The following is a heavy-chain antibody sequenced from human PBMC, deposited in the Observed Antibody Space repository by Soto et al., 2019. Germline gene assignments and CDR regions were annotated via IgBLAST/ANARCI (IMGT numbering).Heavy chain of an antibody. CDR3: ARESVVAATRAFDY. CDR1: GGSISSGGYS. CDR2: IYHSGST. J-gene: IGHJ4*02. V-gene: IGHV4-30-2*01. Sequence: SETLSLTCAVSGGSISSGGYSWSWIRQPPGKGLEWIGYIYHSGSTYYNPSLKSRVTISVDRSKNQFSLKLSSVTAADTAVYYCARESVVAATRAFDYWGQGTLVTVSS. D-gene: IGHD2-15*01.